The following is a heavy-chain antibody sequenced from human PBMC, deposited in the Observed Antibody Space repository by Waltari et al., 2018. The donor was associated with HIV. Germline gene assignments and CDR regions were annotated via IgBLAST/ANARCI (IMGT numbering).Heavy chain of an antibody. CDR3: ARDGGEY. CDR2: IKEDGSQK. Sequence: DVQLVESGGGVVRPGGSLRLSCVGSGLDFRRYWMTWVRQTPGKGLAWVANIKEDGSQKYYEESVKGRFTITRDNAENTVWLEMRNLRVDDAGLYYCARDGGEYWGQGTLLTVSS. V-gene: IGHV3-7*01. CDR1: GLDFRRYW. J-gene: IGHJ4*02. D-gene: IGHD3-10*01.